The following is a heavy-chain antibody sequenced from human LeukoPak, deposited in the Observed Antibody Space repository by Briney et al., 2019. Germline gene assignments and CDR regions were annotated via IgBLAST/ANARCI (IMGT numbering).Heavy chain of an antibody. CDR1: GFTFSSYA. CDR3: AKIPSLIQLWLYFQH. CDR2: ISGSGGST. V-gene: IGHV3-23*01. D-gene: IGHD5-18*01. Sequence: GGSLRLSCAASGFTFSSYAMSWVRQAPGKGLEWVSAISGSGGSTYYADSVKGRFTISRDNSKNTLYLQMNSLRAEDTAVYYCAKIPSLIQLWLYFQHWGQGTLVTVSS. J-gene: IGHJ1*01.